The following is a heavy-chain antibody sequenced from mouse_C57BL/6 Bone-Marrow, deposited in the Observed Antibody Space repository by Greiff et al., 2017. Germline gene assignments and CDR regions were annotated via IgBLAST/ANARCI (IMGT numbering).Heavy chain of an antibody. Sequence: EVHLVESGGDLVKPGGSLKLSCAASGFTFSSYGMSWVRQTPDKRLEWVATISSGGSYTYYPDSVKGRFTISRDNAKNTLYLQMSSLKSEDTAMYYCARPVITTVVARGFAYWGQGTLVTVSA. V-gene: IGHV5-6*01. CDR3: ARPVITTVVARGFAY. CDR1: GFTFSSYG. J-gene: IGHJ3*01. CDR2: ISSGGSYT. D-gene: IGHD1-1*01.